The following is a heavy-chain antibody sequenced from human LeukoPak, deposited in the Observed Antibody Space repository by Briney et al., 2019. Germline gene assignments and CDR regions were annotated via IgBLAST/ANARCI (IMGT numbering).Heavy chain of an antibody. J-gene: IGHJ6*02. CDR1: GFTFSSYA. CDR3: AKSDTMVRGVQTYYYYGMDV. D-gene: IGHD3-10*01. V-gene: IGHV3-30-3*02. CDR2: ISYDGSNK. Sequence: GRSLRLSCAASGFTFSSYAMHWVRQAPGKGLEWVAVISYDGSNKYYADSVKGRFTISRDNSKNTLYLQMNSLRAEDTAVYYCAKSDTMVRGVQTYYYYGMDVWGQGTTVTVSS.